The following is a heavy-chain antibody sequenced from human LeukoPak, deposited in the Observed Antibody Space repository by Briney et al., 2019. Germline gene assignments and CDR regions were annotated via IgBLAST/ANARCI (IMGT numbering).Heavy chain of an antibody. J-gene: IGHJ4*02. V-gene: IGHV4-34*01. Sequence: TPSETLSLTCTVSGGSISGGGYYWSWVRQPPGKGLEWIGEINHSGSTNYNPSLKSRVTISVDTSKNQFSLKLSSVTAADTAVYYCARAPNMTTVTTAPPAFDYWGQGTLVTVSS. CDR2: INHSGST. D-gene: IGHD4-11*01. CDR3: ARAPNMTTVTTAPPAFDY. CDR1: GGSISGGGYY.